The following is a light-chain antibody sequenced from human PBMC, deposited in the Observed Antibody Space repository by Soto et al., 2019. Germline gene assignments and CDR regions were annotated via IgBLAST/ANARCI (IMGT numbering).Light chain of an antibody. Sequence: EIVMTQSPATLSVSPGERATLSCRASQSVRSNLAWYQQKPGQSPRLLIYGASTRATGIPARFSGSGSGTQFTLTISSLQSEDFAVYYCQQYNNWAPAWKFGQGTKLDIK. J-gene: IGKJ1*01. CDR2: GAS. CDR1: QSVRSN. V-gene: IGKV3-15*01. CDR3: QQYNNWAPAWK.